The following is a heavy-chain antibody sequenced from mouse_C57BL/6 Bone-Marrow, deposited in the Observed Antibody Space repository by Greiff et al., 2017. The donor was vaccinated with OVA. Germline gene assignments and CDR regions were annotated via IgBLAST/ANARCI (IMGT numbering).Heavy chain of an antibody. J-gene: IGHJ4*01. CDR1: GYTFTSYG. Sequence: VKLVESGAELARPGASVKLSCKASGYTFTSYGISWVKQRTGQGLEWIGEIYPRSGNTYYNEKFKGKATLTADKSSSTAYMELRSLTSEDSAVYFCAKETAYYSNYDYAMDYWGQGTSVTVSS. CDR3: AKETAYYSNYDYAMDY. D-gene: IGHD2-5*01. CDR2: IYPRSGNT. V-gene: IGHV1-81*01.